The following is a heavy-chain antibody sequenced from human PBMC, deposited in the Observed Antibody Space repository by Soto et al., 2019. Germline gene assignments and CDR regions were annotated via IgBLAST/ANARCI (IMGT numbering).Heavy chain of an antibody. Sequence: QVQLQQSGPRLVKPSETLSLTCTVSSGPDRSHNWGWIRQPPGRGLEWIGYVYYTGDTAYNPSLSSRVSISADTSTNDISLTLSSVTAAATAVYYCVRQGIDYLHGLVDVWGQGTTVSVSS. CDR1: SGPDRSHN. CDR3: VRQGIDYLHGLVDV. CDR2: VYYTGDT. V-gene: IGHV4-59*08. J-gene: IGHJ6*02. D-gene: IGHD4-17*01.